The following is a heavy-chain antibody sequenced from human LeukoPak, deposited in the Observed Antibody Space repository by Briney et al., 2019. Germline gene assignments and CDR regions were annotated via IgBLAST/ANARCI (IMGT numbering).Heavy chain of an antibody. CDR1: GFTFSTYA. CDR3: AKGCFSSSCSDSRWFDP. J-gene: IGHJ5*02. Sequence: GGSLRLSCAASGFTFSTYAMSWVRQAPGKGLEWVSAIVGGGGNTFYADPVKGRFTISRDNSQNTLYLQMNSLRAEDTALYYCAKGCFSSSCSDSRWFDPWGLGTLVTVSS. V-gene: IGHV3-23*01. D-gene: IGHD2-2*01. CDR2: IVGGGGNT.